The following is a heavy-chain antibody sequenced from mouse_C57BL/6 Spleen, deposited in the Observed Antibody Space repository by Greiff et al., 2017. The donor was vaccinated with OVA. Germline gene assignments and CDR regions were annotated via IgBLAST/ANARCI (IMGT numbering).Heavy chain of an antibody. Sequence: EVKVVESGGGLVQPKGSLKLSCAASGFTFNTYAMHWVRQAPGKGLEWVARIRSKSSNYATYYADSVKDRFTISRDDSQSMLYLQMNNLKTEDTAMYYCVRDRGPQSGDAMDYWGQGTSVTVSS. J-gene: IGHJ4*01. V-gene: IGHV10-3*01. D-gene: IGHD3-3*01. CDR1: GFTFNTYA. CDR3: VRDRGPQSGDAMDY. CDR2: IRSKSSNYAT.